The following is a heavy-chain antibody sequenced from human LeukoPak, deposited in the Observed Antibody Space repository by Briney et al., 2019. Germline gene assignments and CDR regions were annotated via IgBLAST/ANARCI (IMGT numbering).Heavy chain of an antibody. CDR2: INTNTGNP. V-gene: IGHV7-4-1*02. CDR3: ARDHVKLGSTFHPFDAFDI. CDR1: GYTFTNYA. Sequence: ASVKVSCKASGYTFTNYAMNWVRQAPGQGLEWMGWINTNTGNPTYAQGFTGRFVFSLDTSVSTAYLQISSLKAEDTAVYYCARDHVKLGSTFHPFDAFDIWGQGTMVTASS. J-gene: IGHJ3*02. D-gene: IGHD2/OR15-2a*01.